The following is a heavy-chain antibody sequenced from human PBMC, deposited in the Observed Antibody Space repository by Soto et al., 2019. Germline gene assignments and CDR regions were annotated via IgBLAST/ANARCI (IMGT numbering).Heavy chain of an antibody. CDR1: GFTFSSYS. CDR2: ISSSSSYI. Sequence: EVQLVECGGGLVKPGGSLRLSCAASGFTFSSYSMNWVRQAPGKGLEWVSSISSSSSYIYYADSVKGRFTISRDNAKNSLYLQMNSLRAEDTAVYYCARDYGDRDYYYYGMDVWGQGTTVTVSS. J-gene: IGHJ6*02. V-gene: IGHV3-21*01. CDR3: ARDYGDRDYYYYGMDV. D-gene: IGHD4-17*01.